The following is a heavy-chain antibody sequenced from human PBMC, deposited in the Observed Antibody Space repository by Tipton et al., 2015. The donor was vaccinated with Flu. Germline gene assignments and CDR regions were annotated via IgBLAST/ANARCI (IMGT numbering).Heavy chain of an antibody. CDR2: IYYSGST. D-gene: IGHD6-19*01. J-gene: IGHJ4*02. Sequence: TLSLTCTVSGGSISSSSYYWGWIRQPLGKGLEWIGSIYYSGSTYYNPSLKSRVTISVDTSKNQFSLKLSSVTAADTAVYYCARSSGWYFLPDYWGQGTLVTVSS. CDR3: ARSSGWYFLPDY. V-gene: IGHV4-39*07. CDR1: GGSISSSSYY.